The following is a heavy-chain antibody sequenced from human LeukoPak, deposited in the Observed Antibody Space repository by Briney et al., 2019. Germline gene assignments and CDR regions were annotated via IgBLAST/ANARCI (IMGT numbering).Heavy chain of an antibody. CDR2: INPNSGGT. Sequence: GASVKVSCKPSGYTFTGYYMHWVRQAPGQGLEWMGWINPNSGGTNYAQKFQGRVTMTRDMSTTTVYMELSSLRSEDTAVYYCAREMDYYDSSRALDIWGQGTMVTVSS. V-gene: IGHV1-2*02. CDR3: AREMDYYDSSRALDI. CDR1: GYTFTGYY. J-gene: IGHJ3*02. D-gene: IGHD3-22*01.